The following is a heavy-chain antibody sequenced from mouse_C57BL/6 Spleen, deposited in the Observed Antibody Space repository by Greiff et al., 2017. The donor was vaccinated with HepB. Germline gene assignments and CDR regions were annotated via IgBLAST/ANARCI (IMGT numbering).Heavy chain of an antibody. Sequence: QVQLQQPGAELVMPGASVKLSCKASGYTFTSYWMHWVKQRPGQGLEWIGEIDPSDSYTNYNQKFKGKSTVTVDKSSSTAYMQLSSLTSEDSAVYYCATITTDGENVDYWGQGTTLTVSS. J-gene: IGHJ2*01. CDR1: GYTFTSYW. D-gene: IGHD1-1*01. CDR2: IDPSDSYT. V-gene: IGHV1-69*01. CDR3: ATITTDGENVDY.